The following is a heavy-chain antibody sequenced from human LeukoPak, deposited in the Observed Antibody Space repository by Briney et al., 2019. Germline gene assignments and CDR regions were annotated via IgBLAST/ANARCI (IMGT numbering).Heavy chain of an antibody. CDR3: ARGRQNDY. V-gene: IGHV4-34*01. Sequence: SETLSLTCAVYGGSFSGYYWSWIRQPPGKGLEWIGEINHSGSTNYNPSLKSRVTISVDTPKNQFSLKLSSVTAADTAVYYCARGRQNDYWGQGTLVTVSS. J-gene: IGHJ4*02. CDR2: INHSGST. CDR1: GGSFSGYY.